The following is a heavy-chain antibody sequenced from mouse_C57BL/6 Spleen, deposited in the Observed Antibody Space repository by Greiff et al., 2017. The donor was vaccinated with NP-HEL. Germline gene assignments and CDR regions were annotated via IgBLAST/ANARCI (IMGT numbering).Heavy chain of an antibody. Sequence: DVHLVESGGGLVQPGGSLSLSCAASGFTFTDYYMSWVRQPPGKALAWLGFIRHKANGYTTEYSASVKGRFTISRDNSQSILYLRMNALGAEDSATYYCARYREDYAMDYWGQGTSVTVSS. CDR2: IRHKANGYTT. V-gene: IGHV7-3*01. CDR3: ARYREDYAMDY. J-gene: IGHJ4*01. CDR1: GFTFTDYY.